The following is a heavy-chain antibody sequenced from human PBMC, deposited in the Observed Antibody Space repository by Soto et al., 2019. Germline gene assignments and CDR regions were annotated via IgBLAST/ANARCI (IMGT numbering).Heavy chain of an antibody. CDR3: VKDYVGNYYYYMDV. J-gene: IGHJ6*03. V-gene: IGHV3-9*01. Sequence: GGSLRLSCAASGFTFDDYAMHWVRQAPGKGLEWVSGISWNSGSIGYADSVKGRFTISRDNAKNSLYLQMNSLRAEDTALYYCVKDYVGNYYYYMDVWGKGTTVTFSS. D-gene: IGHD3-10*02. CDR2: ISWNSGSI. CDR1: GFTFDDYA.